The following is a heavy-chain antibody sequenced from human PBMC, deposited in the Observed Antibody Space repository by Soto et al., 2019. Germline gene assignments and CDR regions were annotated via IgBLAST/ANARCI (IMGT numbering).Heavy chain of an antibody. CDR2: IKHDTSEA. CDR1: VFKFIDYW. D-gene: IGHD3-16*02. Sequence: GWSLRLSCASSVFKFIDYWMSWVRQAPGKGLEWVGNIKHDTSEAHYADSVKGRFTITRDNIKNFLFLQMNGLRSDDTASYYCARDGRLFSGPYRPSRFDYWGLGTLVTVSS. V-gene: IGHV3-7*03. CDR3: ARDGRLFSGPYRPSRFDY. J-gene: IGHJ4*02.